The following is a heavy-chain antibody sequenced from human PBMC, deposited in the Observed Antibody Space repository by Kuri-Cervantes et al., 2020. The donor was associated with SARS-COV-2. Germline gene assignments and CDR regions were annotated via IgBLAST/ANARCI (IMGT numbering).Heavy chain of an antibody. D-gene: IGHD1-1*01. CDR1: GFTFSSNA. CDR2: ISGSGRST. J-gene: IGHJ5*02. Sequence: GESLKISCAASGFTFSSNAMTWVRQAPGKGLEWVSGISGSGRSTYYADSVKGRFTIYRDNSKNTLHLQMNSLRAEDTAVYYCAKGWNSLGPWGQGTLVTVSS. V-gene: IGHV3-23*01. CDR3: AKGWNSLGP.